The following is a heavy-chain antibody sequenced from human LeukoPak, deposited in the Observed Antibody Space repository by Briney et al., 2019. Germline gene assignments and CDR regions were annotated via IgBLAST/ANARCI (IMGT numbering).Heavy chain of an antibody. CDR2: ITGGIGNM. J-gene: IGHJ4*02. V-gene: IGHV3-21*01. CDR1: GFTLSTYT. CDR3: ARDQRAGTRDY. Sequence: GGSLRLPCAASGFTLSTYTMNWVRQTPGKGLEWVSSITGGIGNMYYADSVKGRFIISRDNANNSLYLQMNSLRAEDTAVYYCARDQRAGTRDYWGQGTLVTVSS. D-gene: IGHD6-19*01.